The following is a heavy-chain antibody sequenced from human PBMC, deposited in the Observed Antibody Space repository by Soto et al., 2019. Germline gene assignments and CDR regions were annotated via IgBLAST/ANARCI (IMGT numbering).Heavy chain of an antibody. J-gene: IGHJ4*02. CDR1: GYTFTDCY. CDR3: ARGMGSRSQKRYDY. CDR2: IDPKSGGT. D-gene: IGHD3-10*01. V-gene: IGHV1-2*02. Sequence: SVKVSCKASGYTFTDCYMHWVRQAPGQGLEWMGWIDPKSGGTNYAQKFQGRVTMTGDTSINTAFMDLSTLRADDTAVYYCARGMGSRSQKRYDYWGQGALVTVSS.